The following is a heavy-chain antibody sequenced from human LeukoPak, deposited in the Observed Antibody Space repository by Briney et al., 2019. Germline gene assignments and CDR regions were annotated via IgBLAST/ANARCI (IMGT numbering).Heavy chain of an antibody. Sequence: GGSLRLSCAASGFTFSSSVMIWVRQAPGKGLEWVSSIPASGGSTYYADSVKGRFTISRDNSKNSLYLQMNSLRAEDTAVYYCAKESSGGWYFDYWGQGTLVTVAS. CDR3: AKESSGGWYFDY. V-gene: IGHV3-23*01. CDR2: IPASGGST. CDR1: GFTFSSSV. D-gene: IGHD6-19*01. J-gene: IGHJ4*02.